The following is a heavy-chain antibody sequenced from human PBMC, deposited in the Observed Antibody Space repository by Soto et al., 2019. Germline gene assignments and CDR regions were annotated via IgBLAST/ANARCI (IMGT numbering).Heavy chain of an antibody. CDR2: IGTAGDT. Sequence: GGSLRLSCAASGFTFSSYDMHWVRQATGKGLEWVSAIGTAGDTYYPGSVKGRFTISRENAKNSLYLQMNSLRAGDTAVHYCARVGSKGTFDIWGQGTMVTVSS. D-gene: IGHD2-15*01. V-gene: IGHV3-13*01. J-gene: IGHJ3*02. CDR1: GFTFSSYD. CDR3: ARVGSKGTFDI.